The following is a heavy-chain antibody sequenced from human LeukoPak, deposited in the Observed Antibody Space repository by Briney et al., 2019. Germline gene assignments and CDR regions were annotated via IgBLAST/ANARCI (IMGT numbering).Heavy chain of an antibody. CDR1: GFTFSSYS. CDR2: ISSSSSYI. D-gene: IGHD6-19*01. CDR3: ARDIIAVASSDH. V-gene: IGHV3-21*01. J-gene: IGHJ4*02. Sequence: GGSLRLSCAASGFTFSSYSMNWVRQAPGKGLEWVSSISSSSSYIYYADSVKGRFTISRDNAKNSLYLQMNSLRAEDTAVYYCARDIIAVASSDHWGQGTLVTVSS.